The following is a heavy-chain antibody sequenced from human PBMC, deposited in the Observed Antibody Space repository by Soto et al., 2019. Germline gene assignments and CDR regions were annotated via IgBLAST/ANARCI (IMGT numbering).Heavy chain of an antibody. Sequence: SETLSLTCTVSGGSICSYSWSWTKQPAGKVLEWSGNIYYSRSTNYNPSLKSRVTISVDTSKNQFSLKLSSVTAADTAVYYCARTIGAIVATYYFDYLGQGTLVTVSS. V-gene: IGHV4-59*01. CDR1: GGSICSYS. J-gene: IGHJ4*02. D-gene: IGHD5-12*01. CDR3: ARTIGAIVATYYFDY. CDR2: IYYSRST.